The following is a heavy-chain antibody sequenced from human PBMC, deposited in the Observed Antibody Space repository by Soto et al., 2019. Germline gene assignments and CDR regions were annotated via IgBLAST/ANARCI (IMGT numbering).Heavy chain of an antibody. Sequence: GGSLRLSCAASGFTFSSYAMSWVRQAPGKGLEWVSAISGSGGSTYYADSVKGRFTISRDNSKNTLYLQMNSLRAEDTAVYYCAKDSSPGNYYGSGSYKIKYYFDYWGQGTLVTVSS. D-gene: IGHD3-10*01. J-gene: IGHJ4*02. CDR3: AKDSSPGNYYGSGSYKIKYYFDY. CDR2: ISGSGGST. CDR1: GFTFSSYA. V-gene: IGHV3-23*01.